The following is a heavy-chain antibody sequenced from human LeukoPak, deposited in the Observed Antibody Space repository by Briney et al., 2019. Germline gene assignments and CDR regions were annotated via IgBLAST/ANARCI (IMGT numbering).Heavy chain of an antibody. CDR3: ARGVVVAGNWFDP. Sequence: GGSLRLSCAASGFTFSSYAMHWVRQAPGKGLEWVAVISYDGSNKYYADSVKGRFTISRDNSKNTLYLQMNGLRAEDTAVYYCARGVVVAGNWFDPWGQGTLVTVSS. V-gene: IGHV3-30-3*01. CDR1: GFTFSSYA. J-gene: IGHJ5*02. D-gene: IGHD2-15*01. CDR2: ISYDGSNK.